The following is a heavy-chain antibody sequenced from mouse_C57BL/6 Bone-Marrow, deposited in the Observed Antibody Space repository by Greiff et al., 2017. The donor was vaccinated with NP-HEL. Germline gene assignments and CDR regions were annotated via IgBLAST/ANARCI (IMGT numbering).Heavy chain of an antibody. Sequence: QVQLQQPGAELVKPGASVKMSCKASGYTFTSYWITWVKQRPGQGLEWIGDIYPGSGSTNYNEKFKSKATLTVDTSSSTAYMQLSSLTSEDSAVYYCEREGICGPYDGYFPYAVDYWGKGTSVTVSS. CDR1: GYTFTSYW. CDR3: EREGICGPYDGYFPYAVDY. CDR2: IYPGSGST. V-gene: IGHV1-55*01. J-gene: IGHJ4*01. D-gene: IGHD2-3*01.